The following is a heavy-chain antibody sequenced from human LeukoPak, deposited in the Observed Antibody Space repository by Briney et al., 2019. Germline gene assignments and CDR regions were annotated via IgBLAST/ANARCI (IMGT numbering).Heavy chain of an antibody. CDR1: GFTFSSYW. D-gene: IGHD3-3*01. CDR2: IKQDGSEK. CDR3: ARDDYDFWSGYFDFDY. J-gene: IGHJ4*02. V-gene: IGHV3-7*01. Sequence: TGGSLRLSCAASGFTFSSYWMSWVRQAPGKGLEWVANIKQDGSEKYYVDSVKGRFTISRDNAKNSLYLQMNSLRAEDTAVYYCARDDYDFWSGYFDFDYWGQGTLVTVSS.